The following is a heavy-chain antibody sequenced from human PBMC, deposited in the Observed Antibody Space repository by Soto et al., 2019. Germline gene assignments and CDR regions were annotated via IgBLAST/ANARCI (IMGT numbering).Heavy chain of an antibody. CDR2: ISSSGNTI. D-gene: IGHD6-19*01. Sequence: PGGSLRLSCVASQFTFSNYEMNWVRQAPGKGLEWVSYISSSGNTIFYADSVKGRFTISRDNAKNSLYLQMNSLRAEDTAVYYCAREDSVAVAVLDYWGQGTLVTVSS. V-gene: IGHV3-48*03. CDR1: QFTFSNYE. J-gene: IGHJ4*02. CDR3: AREDSVAVAVLDY.